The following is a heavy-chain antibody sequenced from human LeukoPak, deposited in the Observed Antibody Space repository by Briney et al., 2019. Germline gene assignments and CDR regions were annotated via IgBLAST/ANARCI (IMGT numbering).Heavy chain of an antibody. J-gene: IGHJ5*02. D-gene: IGHD2-2*02. CDR1: GGSISSGGYY. CDR3: AREAVIVPAAISLFDP. V-gene: IGHV4-31*03. CDR2: IYYSGST. Sequence: SQTLSLTCTVSGGSISSGGYYWSWIRQHPGKGLEWIRYIYYSGSTYYNPSLKSRVTISVDTSKNQFSLKLSSVTAADTAVYYCAREAVIVPAAISLFDPWGQGTLVTVSS.